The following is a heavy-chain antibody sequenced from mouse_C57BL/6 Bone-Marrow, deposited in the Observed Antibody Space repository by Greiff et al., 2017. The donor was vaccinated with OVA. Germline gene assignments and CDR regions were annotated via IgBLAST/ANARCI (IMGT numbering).Heavy chain of an antibody. CDR3: ARRGDGYYMFAY. V-gene: IGHV1-59*01. Sequence: QVQLQQSGAELVRPGTSVKLSCKASGYTFTSYWMHWVKQRPGQGLEWIGVIDPSDSYTNYNQKFKGKATLTVDTSSSTAYMQLSSLTSEDSAVYYCARRGDGYYMFAYWGQGTLVTVSA. CDR1: GYTFTSYW. D-gene: IGHD2-3*01. CDR2: IDPSDSYT. J-gene: IGHJ3*01.